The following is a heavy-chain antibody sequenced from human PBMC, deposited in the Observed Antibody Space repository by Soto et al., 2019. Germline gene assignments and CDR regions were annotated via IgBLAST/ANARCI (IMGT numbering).Heavy chain of an antibody. Sequence: SVKVSCKVSGSTFSTYAISWVRQAPGQGLEWMRGIIPIFGTANYAQKFQGRVTITADESTSTAYMELSSLRSEDTAVYYCARQGSGYDFSYWDQGTPVTVSS. CDR1: GSTFSTYA. V-gene: IGHV1-69*13. CDR3: ARQGSGYDFSY. D-gene: IGHD5-12*01. J-gene: IGHJ4*02. CDR2: IIPIFGTA.